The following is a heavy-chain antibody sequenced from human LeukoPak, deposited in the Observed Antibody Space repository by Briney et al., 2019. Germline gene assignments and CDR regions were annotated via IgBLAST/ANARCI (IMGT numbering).Heavy chain of an antibody. V-gene: IGHV1-18*04. CDR1: GYTFTSYG. Sequence: ASVKVSCKASGYTFTSYGISWVRQAPGQGLEWMGWISAYNGNTNYAQKLQGRVTMTTDTSTSTAYMELRSLRSDDTAVYYCARDLGYSGYEAEVDYWGQGTLVTVSS. J-gene: IGHJ4*02. CDR3: ARDLGYSGYEAEVDY. CDR2: ISAYNGNT. D-gene: IGHD5-12*01.